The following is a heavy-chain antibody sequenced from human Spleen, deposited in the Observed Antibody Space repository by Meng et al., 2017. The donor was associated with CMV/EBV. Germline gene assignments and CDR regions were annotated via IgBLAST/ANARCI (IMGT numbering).Heavy chain of an antibody. CDR3: ARDHIVVVPAASSSAKYYYYYGMDV. CDR1: GGSISSYY. D-gene: IGHD2-2*01. V-gene: IGHV4-59*01. Sequence: SETLSLTCTVSGGSISSYYWSWIWQPPGKGLEWIGYIYYSWSTNYNPSLKSRVTIAVDTYKNQFSLKLSAVTAADTAVYYCARDHIVVVPAASSSAKYYYYYGMDVWGQGTTVTVSS. J-gene: IGHJ6*02. CDR2: IYYSWST.